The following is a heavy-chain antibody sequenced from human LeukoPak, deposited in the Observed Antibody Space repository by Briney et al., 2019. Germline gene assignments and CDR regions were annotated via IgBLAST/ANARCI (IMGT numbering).Heavy chain of an antibody. CDR1: GGSISSYY. D-gene: IGHD2-21*02. V-gene: IGHV4-4*07. J-gene: IGHJ6*01. CDR3: ARVDGDPTYYYYYGMDV. CDR2: IYTSGST. Sequence: SSETLSLTCTVSGGSISSYYWSWIRQPAGKGLEWIGRIYTSGSTNYNPSLKSRVTISVDTSKNQFSLKLSSVTASDTAVYYCARVDGDPTYYYYYGMDVWGQGTTVTVSS.